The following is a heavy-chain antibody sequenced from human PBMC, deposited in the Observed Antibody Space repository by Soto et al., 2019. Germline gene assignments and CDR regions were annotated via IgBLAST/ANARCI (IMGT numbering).Heavy chain of an antibody. CDR3: AASEGDCGGGSCYNYFYYYGMDV. CDR1: GDTRTDFS. CDR2: LSVGNGDT. Sequence: ASVKVSCKASGDTRTDFSMHWVRQAPGQRPEWMGWLSVGNGDTKYSQKFQGRVTITRDTSARTAYMELSNLRSEDTAVYYCAASEGDCGGGSCYNYFYYYGMDVWGQGTTVTVSS. J-gene: IGHJ6*02. V-gene: IGHV1-3*01. D-gene: IGHD2-15*01.